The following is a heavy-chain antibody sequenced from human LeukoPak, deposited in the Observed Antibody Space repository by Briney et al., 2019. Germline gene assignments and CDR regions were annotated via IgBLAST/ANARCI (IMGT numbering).Heavy chain of an antibody. CDR2: IYYSGST. J-gene: IGHJ4*02. CDR1: GGSISSGDYY. CDR3: ARVLWFGDLYYFDY. Sequence: PSETLSLTCTVSGGSISSGDYYWSWIRQPPGTGLEWIGYIYYSGSTYYNPSLKSRVTISVDTSENQFSLKLSSVTAADTAVYYCARVLWFGDLYYFDYWGQGTLVTVSS. D-gene: IGHD3-10*01. V-gene: IGHV4-30-4*01.